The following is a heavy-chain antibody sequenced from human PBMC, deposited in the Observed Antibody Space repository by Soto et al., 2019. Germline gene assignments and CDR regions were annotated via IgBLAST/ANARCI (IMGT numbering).Heavy chain of an antibody. CDR3: ARGSRYCSSTSCYDANYYYYYMDV. J-gene: IGHJ6*03. Sequence: SVKVSCKASGGTFSSYTISWVRQATGQGLEWMGRIIPILGIANYAQKFQGRVTITADKSTSTAYMELSSLRSEDTAVYYCARGSRYCSSTSCYDANYYYYYMDVWGKGTTVTVSS. D-gene: IGHD2-2*01. V-gene: IGHV1-69*02. CDR2: IIPILGIA. CDR1: GGTFSSYT.